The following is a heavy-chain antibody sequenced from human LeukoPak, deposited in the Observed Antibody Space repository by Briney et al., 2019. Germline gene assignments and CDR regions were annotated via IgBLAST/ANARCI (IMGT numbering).Heavy chain of an antibody. CDR3: ARGSPQTYFYATSGTD. D-gene: IGHD3-22*01. CDR1: GYTFTGYY. CDR2: INPNSGDT. Sequence: ASVKVSCKASGYTFTGYYMHWVRQAPGQGLEWMGRINPNSGDTNYVQKFQGRVTMTRDTSINTANIELSRLRSDDTAVYYCARGSPQTYFYATSGTDWGQGTLVTVSS. V-gene: IGHV1-2*06. J-gene: IGHJ4*02.